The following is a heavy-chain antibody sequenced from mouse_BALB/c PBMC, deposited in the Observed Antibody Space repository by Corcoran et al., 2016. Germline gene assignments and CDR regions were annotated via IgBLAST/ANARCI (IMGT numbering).Heavy chain of an antibody. CDR1: GYSFTGYY. CDR3: ARSLYGNGAMDY. J-gene: IGHJ4*01. V-gene: IGHV1-26*01. CDR2: INPYNGAT. D-gene: IGHD2-1*01. Sequence: EVQLQQSGPEMVKPGASVKISCKASGYSFTGYYMHWVKQSHVKSLEWIGRINPYNGATSYNQNFKDKASLTGDQSSSTAYMELHSLTSEDSAVYYCARSLYGNGAMDYWGQGTSVTVSS.